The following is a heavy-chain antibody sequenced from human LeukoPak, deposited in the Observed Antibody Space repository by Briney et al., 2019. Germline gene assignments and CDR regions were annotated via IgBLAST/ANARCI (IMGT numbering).Heavy chain of an antibody. CDR3: AKDCNAVTGSYFDY. Sequence: KSGGSLRLSCAASGFALRSYTVTWVRQAPGKGLEWVSSISSTSAYIYYAESVKGRFSISRDNSKNTLSLQMNSLRAEDTAVYYCAKDCNAVTGSYFDYWGQGTLVTVSS. V-gene: IGHV3-21*04. CDR1: GFALRSYT. D-gene: IGHD2-21*02. J-gene: IGHJ4*02. CDR2: ISSTSAYI.